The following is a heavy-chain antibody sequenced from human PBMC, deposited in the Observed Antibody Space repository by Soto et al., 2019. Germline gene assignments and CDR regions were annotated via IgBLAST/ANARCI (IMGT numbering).Heavy chain of an antibody. CDR1: GFTFSSYA. J-gene: IGHJ4*02. CDR3: AKEPPSYYYDSSGYPNGFDY. V-gene: IGHV3-23*01. Sequence: GGSLRLSCAASGFTFSSYAMSWVRQAPGKGLEWVSAISGSGGSTYYADSVKGRFTISRDNSKNTLYLQMNSLRAEDTAVYYCAKEPPSYYYDSSGYPNGFDYWGQGTRVTVSS. CDR2: ISGSGGST. D-gene: IGHD3-22*01.